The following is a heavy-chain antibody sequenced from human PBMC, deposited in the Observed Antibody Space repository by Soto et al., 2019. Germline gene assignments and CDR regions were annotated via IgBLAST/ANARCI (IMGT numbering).Heavy chain of an antibody. J-gene: IGHJ4*02. V-gene: IGHV4-59*01. CDR3: ARGGGGYDSSGYYPVDY. D-gene: IGHD3-22*01. CDR2: IYDSGST. Sequence: SETLSLTCTVSGGSISSYYWSWIRQPPGKGLEWMGHIYDSGSTNYNPSLKSRVSISLATSKNQFSLKLSSVTAADTAVYYCARGGGGYDSSGYYPVDYWGQGTLVTVSS. CDR1: GGSISSYY.